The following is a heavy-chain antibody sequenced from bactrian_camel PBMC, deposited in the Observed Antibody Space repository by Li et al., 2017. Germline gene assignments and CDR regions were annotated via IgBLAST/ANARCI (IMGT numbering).Heavy chain of an antibody. V-gene: IGHV3S1*01. CDR1: GLTHQYC. J-gene: IGHJ4*01. CDR2: ISRGLRTST. CDR3: AKAFYTSSSGDGPGNYV. Sequence: HVQLVESGGGSVQTGGSLKLSCTVRTGLTHQYCMAWLRQAPGQGVEWVSSISRGLRTSTYYRDSVKGRFTISRDDNTNTLYLQLNNLKTEDTATYYCAKAFYTSSSGDGPGNYVRGQGTQVTVS. D-gene: IGHD1*01.